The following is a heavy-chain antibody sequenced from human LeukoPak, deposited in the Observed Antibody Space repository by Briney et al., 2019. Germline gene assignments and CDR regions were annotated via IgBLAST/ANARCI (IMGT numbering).Heavy chain of an antibody. J-gene: IGHJ3*01. V-gene: IGHV3-7*03. CDR1: GFTFSNYA. Sequence: PGGSLRLSCAASGFTFSNYAMHWVRQAPGKGLEWVANINRDGSKNHFVDSVKGRFTISRDNAKNFLYLQMNSLRAEDTAVYFCARDSSPYCGDDCYFDAFDLWGQGTMVTVSS. D-gene: IGHD2-21*02. CDR2: INRDGSKN. CDR3: ARDSSPYCGDDCYFDAFDL.